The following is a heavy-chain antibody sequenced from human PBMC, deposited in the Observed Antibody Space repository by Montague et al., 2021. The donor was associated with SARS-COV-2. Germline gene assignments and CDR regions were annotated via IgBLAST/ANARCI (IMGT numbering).Heavy chain of an antibody. Sequence: SETLSLTCAVYGESFNVYYWTWLCQIPGKGLEWIGEINHGGTTNYNPSLTGRVTISIDTSKNQFSLRVKSVTAADTAVYYCARDPSPRAIRELTGIYYFDYWGQGNFVAGSA. J-gene: IGHJ4*02. CDR1: GESFNVYY. CDR3: ARDPSPRAIRELTGIYYFDY. D-gene: IGHD1-7*01. CDR2: INHGGTT. V-gene: IGHV4-34*01.